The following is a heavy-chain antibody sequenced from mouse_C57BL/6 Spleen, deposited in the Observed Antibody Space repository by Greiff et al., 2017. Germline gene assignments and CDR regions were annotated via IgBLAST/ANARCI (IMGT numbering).Heavy chain of an antibody. CDR3: ANSNSFDAMDY. Sequence: EVQLQQSGPELVKPGASVKISCKASGYTFTDYYMNWVKQSHGKSLEWIGAINPNNGDTSYNQKFKGKATLTVDKSSSKAYMELRSLTSEDSAVYYCANSNSFDAMDYWGQGTSVTVSS. CDR2: INPNNGDT. J-gene: IGHJ4*01. CDR1: GYTFTDYY. D-gene: IGHD2-5*01. V-gene: IGHV1-26*01.